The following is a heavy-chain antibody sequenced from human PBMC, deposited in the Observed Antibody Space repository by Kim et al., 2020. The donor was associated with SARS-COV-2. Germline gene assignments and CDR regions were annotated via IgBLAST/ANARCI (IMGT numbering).Heavy chain of an antibody. V-gene: IGHV4-4*07. Sequence: SETLSLTCSVSGGSISSYYWSWIRQPAGKGLEWIGLIYTSESANYNPSLTSRVTMSVDTAKNQFSLKLSSVTATDTAADDCARGYWYFWVWGRGTLVTVS. CDR3: ARGYWYFWV. CDR1: GGSISSYY. CDR2: IYTSESA. J-gene: IGHJ2*01.